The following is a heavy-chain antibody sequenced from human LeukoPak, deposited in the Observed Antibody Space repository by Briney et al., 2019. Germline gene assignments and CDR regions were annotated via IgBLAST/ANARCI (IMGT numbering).Heavy chain of an antibody. D-gene: IGHD3-9*01. CDR3: ARDTIMGMTGNLDY. Sequence: GGSLRLSCAASGFTFDDYGMSWVRQAPGKGLEWVSVINWNGGSTGYADSVKGRFTISRDNAKNSLYLQMNSLRAEDTALNYCARDTIMGMTGNLDYWGQGTLVTVSS. J-gene: IGHJ4*02. V-gene: IGHV3-20*04. CDR1: GFTFDDYG. CDR2: INWNGGST.